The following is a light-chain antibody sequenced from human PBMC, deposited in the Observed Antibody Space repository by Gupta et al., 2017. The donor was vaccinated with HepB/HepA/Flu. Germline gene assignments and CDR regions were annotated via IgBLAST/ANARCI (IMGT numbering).Light chain of an antibody. J-gene: IGLJ1*01. CDR2: NDD. CDR3: AAWDNSLSAYV. V-gene: IGLV1-47*02. Sequence: QPVLTQPPSASGPPGQRVATSGSGSSSNVGRDNVYWYRQLPGTAPKLLIYNDDRRPSGVPDRFSGSKSGTSASLAISGLRSEDEADYYCAAWDNSLSAYVFGTGTWVTVL. CDR1: SSNVGRDN.